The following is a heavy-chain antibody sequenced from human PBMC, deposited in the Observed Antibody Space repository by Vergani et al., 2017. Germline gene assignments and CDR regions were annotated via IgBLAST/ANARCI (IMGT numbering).Heavy chain of an antibody. CDR1: GLTFSSYA. CDR3: AKGGGYIAVAGRNYFDY. Sequence: EVQLVESGGGLVQPGGSLRLSCAASGLTFSSYAMSWVRQAPGKGLEWVSAISGSGGSTYYADSVKGRFTISRDNSKNTLYLQMNSLRAEDTAVYYCAKGGGYIAVAGRNYFDYWGQGTLVTVSS. J-gene: IGHJ4*02. V-gene: IGHV3-23*04. D-gene: IGHD6-19*01. CDR2: ISGSGGST.